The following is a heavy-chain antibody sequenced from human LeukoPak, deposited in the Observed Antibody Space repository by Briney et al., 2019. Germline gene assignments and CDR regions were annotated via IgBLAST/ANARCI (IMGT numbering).Heavy chain of an antibody. CDR3: AKDLGITFGGVIVPPPDY. V-gene: IGHV3-23*01. J-gene: IGHJ4*02. Sequence: GGSLRLSCAASGFTFSSYAMSWVRQAAGKGLGWVAAISGSGGSTYYADSVKGRFTISRDNSKNTLYQQMNSLRAEDTAVYYCAKDLGITFGGVIVPPPDYWGQGTLVTVSS. CDR2: ISGSGGST. CDR1: GFTFSSYA. D-gene: IGHD3-16*02.